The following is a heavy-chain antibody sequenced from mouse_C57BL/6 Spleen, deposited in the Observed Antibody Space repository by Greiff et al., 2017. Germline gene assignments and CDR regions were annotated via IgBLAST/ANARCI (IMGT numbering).Heavy chain of an antibody. V-gene: IGHV1-72*01. J-gene: IGHJ4*01. Sequence: QVQLQQPGAELVKPGASVKLSCKASGYTFTSYWMHWVKQRPGRGLEWIGRIDPHSGGTQYNEKFKSKATLTVDKPSSTAYMQLSSLTSEDSAVYYCARGYDGDPYYYAMDYWGQGTSVTVSS. CDR3: ARGYDGDPYYYAMDY. CDR2: IDPHSGGT. CDR1: GYTFTSYW. D-gene: IGHD2-3*01.